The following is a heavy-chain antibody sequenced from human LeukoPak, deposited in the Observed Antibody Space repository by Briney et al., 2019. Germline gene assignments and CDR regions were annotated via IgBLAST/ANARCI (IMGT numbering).Heavy chain of an antibody. D-gene: IGHD3-10*01. J-gene: IGHJ4*02. CDR1: GGSISSSNW. V-gene: IGHV4-4*02. Sequence: PSETLSLTCAVSGGSISSSNWWSWVRQPPGKGLEWIGEIYHSGSTNYNPSLKSRVTISVDKSKNQFSLKLSSVTAADTAVYYCVRFPGRDRGVMIGRDFDYWGQGTLVTVSS. CDR2: IYHSGST. CDR3: VRFPGRDRGVMIGRDFDY.